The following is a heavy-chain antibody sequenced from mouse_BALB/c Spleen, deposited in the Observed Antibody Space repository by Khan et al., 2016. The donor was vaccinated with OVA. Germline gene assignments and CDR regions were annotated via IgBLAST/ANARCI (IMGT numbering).Heavy chain of an antibody. CDR3: ARRDYFGSSSFAY. Sequence: VQLQQSGPELVKPGASVKMSCKASGYTFTSYVMHWVKQKPGQGLEWIGYINPYNDGTKYNEKFKGKATLTSDKSSRTAYMELSSLTSEDSAVYDWARRDYFGSSSFAYWGQGTLVTVSA. J-gene: IGHJ3*01. CDR1: GYTFTSYV. V-gene: IGHV1S136*01. CDR2: INPYNDGT. D-gene: IGHD1-1*01.